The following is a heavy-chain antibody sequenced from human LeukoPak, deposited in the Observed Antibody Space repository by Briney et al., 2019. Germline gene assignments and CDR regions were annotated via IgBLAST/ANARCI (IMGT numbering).Heavy chain of an antibody. CDR2: IYPGDSDT. V-gene: IGHV5-51*01. D-gene: IGHD6-19*01. CDR1: GYSFTSYW. J-gene: IGHJ2*01. Sequence: GESLKISCKGSGYSFTSYWIGWVRQMPGKGLEWMGIIYPGDSDTRYSPSFQGQVTISADKSISTAYLQWSSLKASDTAMYYCARLVGAVAGEITRHWYFDLWGRGTLVTVSS. CDR3: ARLVGAVAGEITRHWYFDL.